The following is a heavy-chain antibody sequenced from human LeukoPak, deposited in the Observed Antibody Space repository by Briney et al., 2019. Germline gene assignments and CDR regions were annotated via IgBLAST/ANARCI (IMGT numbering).Heavy chain of an antibody. CDR1: GGSISSSY. CDR3: ARGSLRPLDY. V-gene: IGHV4-59*08. D-gene: IGHD6-6*01. CDR2: ISYSGST. J-gene: IGHJ4*02. Sequence: SETLSLTCTVSGGSISSSYWSWIRQPPGKGLEWIGYISYSGSTSYNPSLKSRVTISVDTSKNQFSLNLSSVTAADTAVYYCARGSLRPLDYWGQGTLVTVSS.